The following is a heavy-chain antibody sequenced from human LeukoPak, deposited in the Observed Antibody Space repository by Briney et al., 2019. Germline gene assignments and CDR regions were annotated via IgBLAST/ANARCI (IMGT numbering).Heavy chain of an antibody. V-gene: IGHV1-8*01. CDR1: GYTFTSYD. D-gene: IGHD2-8*01. CDR3: ARGSLGYCTNGVCYAGRGFDY. CDR2: MNPNSGNT. J-gene: IGHJ4*02. Sequence: ASVKVSCKASGYTFTSYDINWVRQATGQGLEWMGWMNPNSGNTGYAQKFQGRVTMTRNTSISTAYMELSSLRSEDTAVHYCARGSLGYCTNGVCYAGRGFDYWGQGTLVTVSS.